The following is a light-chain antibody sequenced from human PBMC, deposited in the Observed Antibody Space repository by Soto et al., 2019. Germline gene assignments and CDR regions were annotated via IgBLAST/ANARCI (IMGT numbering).Light chain of an antibody. V-gene: IGKV3-11*01. CDR3: QQRSVWPPVI. CDR1: PSVSGD. Sequence: EIVLTQSTATLSLTPGERATLSCRASPSVSGDLAWYQQEPGQAPRRLIYGVSNRAPGIPARFSGSGSGTDFTFTISSLEPEDFAGYYCQQRSVWPPVIFVPGTKGDIK. CDR2: GVS. J-gene: IGKJ3*01.